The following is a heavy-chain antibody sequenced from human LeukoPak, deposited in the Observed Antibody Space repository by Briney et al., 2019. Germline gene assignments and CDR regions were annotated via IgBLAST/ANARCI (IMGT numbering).Heavy chain of an antibody. D-gene: IGHD5-24*01. CDR1: GYTFTGYY. CDR3: AREGNERWLLSPIPTHAFDI. J-gene: IGHJ3*02. V-gene: IGHV1-69*13. CDR2: IIPIFGTA. Sequence: SVKVSCKASGYTFTGYYMHWVRQAPGQGLEWMGGIIPIFGTANYAQKFQGRVTITADESTSTAYMELSSLRSEDTAVYYCAREGNERWLLSPIPTHAFDIWGQGTMVTVSS.